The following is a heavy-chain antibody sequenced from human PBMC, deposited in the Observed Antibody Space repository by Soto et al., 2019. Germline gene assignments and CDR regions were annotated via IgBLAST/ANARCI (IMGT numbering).Heavy chain of an antibody. CDR3: ARDGQQQLVDWFDP. CDR2: IIPILGIA. Sequence: SVKVSCKAFGGTFSSYTISWVRQAPGQGLEWMGRIIPILGIANYAQKFQGRVTITADKSTSTAYMELSSLRSEDTAVYYCARDGQQQLVDWFDPWGQGTLVTVSS. J-gene: IGHJ5*02. CDR1: GGTFSSYT. D-gene: IGHD6-13*01. V-gene: IGHV1-69*04.